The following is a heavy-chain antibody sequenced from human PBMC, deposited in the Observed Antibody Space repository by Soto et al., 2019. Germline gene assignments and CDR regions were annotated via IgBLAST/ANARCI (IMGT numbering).Heavy chain of an antibody. CDR3: ARGRTPTW. J-gene: IGHJ4*02. CDR1: GGSFSGYY. V-gene: IGHV4-34*01. CDR2: INHSGST. D-gene: IGHD3-16*01. Sequence: QVQLQQWGAGLLKPSETLSLTCAVYGGSFSGYYWSWIRQLPGKGLEWIGEINHSGSTNYNPSLKSRVTISVDTSKNQFSLKLSSVTAADTAVYYCARGRTPTWWGQGTLVTVSS.